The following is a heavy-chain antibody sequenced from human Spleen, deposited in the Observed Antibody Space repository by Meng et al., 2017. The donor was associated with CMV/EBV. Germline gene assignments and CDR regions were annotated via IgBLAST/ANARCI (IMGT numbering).Heavy chain of an antibody. J-gene: IGHJ4*02. D-gene: IGHD2-2*01. CDR3: ARAYRRSSTTCFGY. Sequence: GGSLRLSCAASGFTFSNYAMSWVRQAPGKGLEWVSTIYSGATSTYYADSVKGRFTISRDNSKNTLYLQMNSLRADDTALYYCARAYRRSSTTCFGYWGQGTLVTVS. CDR1: GFTFSNYA. V-gene: IGHV3-23*03. CDR2: IYSGATST.